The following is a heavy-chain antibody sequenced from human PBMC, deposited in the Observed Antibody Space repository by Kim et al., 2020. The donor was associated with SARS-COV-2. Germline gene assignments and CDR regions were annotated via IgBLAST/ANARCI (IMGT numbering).Heavy chain of an antibody. D-gene: IGHD5-12*01. CDR3: AKDQGDGYNLDAFDI. Sequence: GGSLRLSCAASGFTFSSYGMHWVRQAPGKGLEWVAVISYDGSNKYYADSVKGRFTISRDNSKNTLYLQMNSLRAEDTAVYYCAKDQGDGYNLDAFDIWGQGTMVTVSS. J-gene: IGHJ3*02. CDR1: GFTFSSYG. CDR2: ISYDGSNK. V-gene: IGHV3-30*18.